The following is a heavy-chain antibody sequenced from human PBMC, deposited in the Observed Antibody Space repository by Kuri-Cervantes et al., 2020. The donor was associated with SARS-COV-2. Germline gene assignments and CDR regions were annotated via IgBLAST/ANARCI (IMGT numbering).Heavy chain of an antibody. CDR2: ISGSGGST. CDR3: AKGGNRDNWFDP. V-gene: IGHV3-23*01. D-gene: IGHD1-14*01. Sequence: GGSLRLSCAAAGFTFSDYAVSWVRQAPGKGLEWVSAISGSGGSTYYADSVKGRFTISRDNSKNTLYLQMNSLRAEDTAVYYCAKGGNRDNWFDPWGQGTLVTVSS. CDR1: GFTFSDYA. J-gene: IGHJ5*02.